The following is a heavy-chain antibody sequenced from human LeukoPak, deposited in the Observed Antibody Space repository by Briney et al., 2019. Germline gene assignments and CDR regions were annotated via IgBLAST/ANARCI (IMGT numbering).Heavy chain of an antibody. CDR1: GFTFSSYS. D-gene: IGHD3-9*01. J-gene: IGHJ4*02. CDR2: ISTSSSYK. CDR3: ARNKYYDILTGYYISPTELFDY. V-gene: IGHV3-21*01. Sequence: GGSLRLSCAASGFTFSSYSMNWARQAPGKGLEWVSSISTSSSYKYYADSVKGRFTISRDNAKNSLYLQMNSLRAEDTAVYYCARNKYYDILTGYYISPTELFDYWGQGTLVTVSS.